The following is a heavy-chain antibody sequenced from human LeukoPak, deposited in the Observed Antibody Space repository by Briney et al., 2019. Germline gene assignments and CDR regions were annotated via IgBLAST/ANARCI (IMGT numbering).Heavy chain of an antibody. J-gene: IGHJ4*02. CDR2: IAYTDTI. V-gene: IGHV3-48*01. Sequence: PGESLRLSCTASGFSFSSCSMNWVRQAPGKGLEWVAYIAYTDTIHYADSVRGRFAISRDNARNSLYLQLNSLRAEDTAVYYCARDPHSLDYWGQGTRVTVSS. CDR3: ARDPHSLDY. CDR1: GFSFSSCS.